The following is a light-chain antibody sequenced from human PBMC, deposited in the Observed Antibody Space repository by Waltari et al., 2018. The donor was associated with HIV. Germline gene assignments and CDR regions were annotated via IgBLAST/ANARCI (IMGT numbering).Light chain of an antibody. J-gene: IGLJ3*02. CDR3: NSYTSTTTRWL. V-gene: IGLV2-14*03. Sequence: QSALTQPASVSGSPGQSILISCTGTSSNVGGYNNVSWYQQHPGKAPKLIIFDVGNRPSGVSNRFSGSKSGNTASLTISGLQTEDEADYYCNSYTSTTTRWLFGGGTRLTVL. CDR2: DVG. CDR1: SSNVGGYNN.